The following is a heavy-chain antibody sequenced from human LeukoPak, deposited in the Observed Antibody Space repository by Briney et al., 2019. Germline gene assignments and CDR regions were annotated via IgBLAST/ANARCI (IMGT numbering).Heavy chain of an antibody. Sequence: SETLSLTCTVSGVSVTSYYWSWLRQPAGKGLEWIGRIYTSGSTSYNPSLRSRLTMSVDTSKNQFSLNLSSVTAADTAVYYCASIAAAGYINYWGQGTLVTVSS. D-gene: IGHD6-13*01. V-gene: IGHV4-4*07. J-gene: IGHJ4*02. CDR1: GVSVTSYY. CDR2: IYTSGST. CDR3: ASIAAAGYINY.